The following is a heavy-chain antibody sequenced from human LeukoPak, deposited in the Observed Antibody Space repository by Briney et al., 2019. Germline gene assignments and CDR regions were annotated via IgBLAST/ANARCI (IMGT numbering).Heavy chain of an antibody. Sequence: GGPLKLLCAASGFTFRGQCMRWVRQAPGKGLEWVSSMSGSGDATLYADCAKGRFIISRENSDDTFDVHMHSLRDVDRAEYHCEKCLGTLDTFDNRGQGTLGTVSS. CDR1: GFTFRGQC. CDR3: EKCLGTLDTFDN. D-gene: IGHD1-14*01. J-gene: IGHJ4*02. V-gene: IGHV3-23*01. CDR2: MSGSGDAT.